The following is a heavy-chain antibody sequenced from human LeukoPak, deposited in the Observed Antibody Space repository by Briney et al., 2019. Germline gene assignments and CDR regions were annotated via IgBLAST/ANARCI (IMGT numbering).Heavy chain of an antibody. V-gene: IGHV4-61*02. J-gene: IGHJ3*02. CDR2: ISSSGST. D-gene: IGHD3-22*01. Sequence: SQTLSLTCTVSGDSISSGDYYWSWIRQPAGKGLEWIGRISSSGSTNYNPSLKSRVTIPVDTSKNQFSLKLSSVTAADTAVYFCARGPYSYDSSGAFDIWGQGTMVTVSS. CDR1: GDSISSGDYY. CDR3: ARGPYSYDSSGAFDI.